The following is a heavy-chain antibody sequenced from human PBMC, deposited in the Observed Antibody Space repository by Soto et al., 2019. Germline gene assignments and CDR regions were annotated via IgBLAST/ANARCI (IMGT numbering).Heavy chain of an antibody. CDR2: ISYDGNYK. Sequence: GGSLRLSCAASEFSFSNYAIHWVRQAPGKGLEWVSSISYDGNYKYYADSVKGRFTISRDSSENTLSLQMNSLRVDDTAVYYCARTRGYSDYDLDYWGQGTLVTVSS. J-gene: IGHJ4*02. CDR3: ARTRGYSDYDLDY. V-gene: IGHV3-30-3*01. D-gene: IGHD5-12*01. CDR1: EFSFSNYA.